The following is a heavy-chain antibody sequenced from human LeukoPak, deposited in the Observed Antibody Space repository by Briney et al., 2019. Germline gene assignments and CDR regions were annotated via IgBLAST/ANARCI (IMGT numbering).Heavy chain of an antibody. CDR1: GYTFTGYY. V-gene: IGHV1-2*02. J-gene: IGHJ4*02. D-gene: IGHD3-16*02. CDR3: ARDLVITFGGVIAYFDY. Sequence: ASVKVSCKTSGYTFTGYYMYWVRQAPEQGLEWMGWINPSSGATNYAQKFQGRVSMTRDTSISTVYMELRSLRSDDTAVYYCARDLVITFGGVIAYFDYWGQGTLVTVSS. CDR2: INPSSGAT.